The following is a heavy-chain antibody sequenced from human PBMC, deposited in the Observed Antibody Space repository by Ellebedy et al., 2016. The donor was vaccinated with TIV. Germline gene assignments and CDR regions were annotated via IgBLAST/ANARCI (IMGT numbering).Heavy chain of an antibody. D-gene: IGHD4/OR15-4a*01. J-gene: IGHJ4*02. CDR1: GKTLFELS. CDR3: TTALVGAAPLFDF. Sequence: AASVKVSCKVSGKTLFELSIHWMRQAPGKGLEWMGGFDPEKGDTIYAQKFKGRVTITEDTSTDTAYMELTGLGSDDTAVYFCTTALVGAAPLFDFWGQGTRVTVSS. V-gene: IGHV1-24*01. CDR2: FDPEKGDT.